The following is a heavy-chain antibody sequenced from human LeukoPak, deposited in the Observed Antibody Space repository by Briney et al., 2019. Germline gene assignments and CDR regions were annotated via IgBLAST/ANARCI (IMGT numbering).Heavy chain of an antibody. CDR1: SSYW. CDR3: ARSSGTGTFSY. D-gene: IGHD6-25*01. V-gene: IGHV4-39*02. CDR2: VYYGRSP. J-gene: IGHJ4*02. Sequence: SSYWMSWVRQAPGKGLEWIGSVYYGRSPYFNPSLESRATISVDTSKNHFSLKMSSVTAADTAVYYCARSSGTGTFSYWGQGTLVTVSS.